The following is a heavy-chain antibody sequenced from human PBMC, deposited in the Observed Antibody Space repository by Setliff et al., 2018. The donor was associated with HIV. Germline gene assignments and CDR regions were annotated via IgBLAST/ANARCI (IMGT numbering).Heavy chain of an antibody. CDR3: AKDMNYNNDYPGVLGS. CDR2: IKQDGSEI. Sequence: GGSLRLSCAASRFDFNNYWMCWVRQAPGKGLEWVANIKQDGSEIHYVASVEGRFTISRDNSKNTLYLEMTSLRAEDTAVYHCAKDMNYNNDYPGVLGSWGRGTLVTVSS. J-gene: IGHJ4*02. D-gene: IGHD3-16*01. V-gene: IGHV3-7*01. CDR1: RFDFNNYW.